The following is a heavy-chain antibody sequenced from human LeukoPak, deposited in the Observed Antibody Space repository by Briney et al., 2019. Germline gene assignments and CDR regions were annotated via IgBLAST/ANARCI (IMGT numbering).Heavy chain of an antibody. CDR1: GFTFSSYG. CDR3: ARSPTVVTPGDAFDI. D-gene: IGHD4-23*01. V-gene: IGHV3-23*01. CDR2: ISGSGGST. Sequence: GGSLRLSCAASGFTFSSYGMSWVRQAPGKGLEWVSAISGSGGSTYYADAVKGRFTISRDNSKNTLYLQMNSLRAEDTAVYYCARSPTVVTPGDAFDIWGQGTMVTVSS. J-gene: IGHJ3*02.